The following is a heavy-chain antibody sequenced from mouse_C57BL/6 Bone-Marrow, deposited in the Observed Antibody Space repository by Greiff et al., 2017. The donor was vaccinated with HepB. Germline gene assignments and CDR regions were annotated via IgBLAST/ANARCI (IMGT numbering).Heavy chain of an antibody. D-gene: IGHD1-1*01. CDR1: GFTFSDYG. CDR3: ARQITTVVDWYFDV. V-gene: IGHV5-17*01. Sequence: DVKLVESGGGLVKPGGSLKLSCAASGFTFSDYGMHGVRQAPEKGLEWVAYISSGSSTIYYADTVKGRFTISRDNAKNTLFLQMTSLRSEDTAMYYCARQITTVVDWYFDVWGTGTTVTVSS. J-gene: IGHJ1*03. CDR2: ISSGSSTI.